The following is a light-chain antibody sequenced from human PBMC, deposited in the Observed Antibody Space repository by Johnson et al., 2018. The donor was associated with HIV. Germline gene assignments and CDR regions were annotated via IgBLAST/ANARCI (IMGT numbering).Light chain of an antibody. CDR3: GTWDSSLSALYV. CDR1: SSNIGNSY. CDR2: DNN. Sequence: QSVLTQPPSVSAAPGQKVTISCSGSSSNIGNSYVSWYQQLPGTAPKLLIYDNNKRPSGIPDRFSGSKSGTSATLGITGLQTGDEADYYCGTWDSSLSALYVFGTGTEVTV. V-gene: IGLV1-51*01. J-gene: IGLJ1*01.